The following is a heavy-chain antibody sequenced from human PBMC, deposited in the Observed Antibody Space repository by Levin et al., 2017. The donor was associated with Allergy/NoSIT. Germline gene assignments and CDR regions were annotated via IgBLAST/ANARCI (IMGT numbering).Heavy chain of an antibody. V-gene: IGHV3-48*03. D-gene: IGHD3-3*01. CDR3: AIGETVFGAFDM. J-gene: IGHJ3*02. Sequence: PGGSLRLSCATSGFTFSDFELTWVRQAPGKGLEWISYIGKSGRTIYYAASVEGRFTISRANSKNIVNLQMSSLRADDTAVYYCAIGETVFGAFDMWGQGTMVTVSS. CDR1: GFTFSDFE. CDR2: IGKSGRTI.